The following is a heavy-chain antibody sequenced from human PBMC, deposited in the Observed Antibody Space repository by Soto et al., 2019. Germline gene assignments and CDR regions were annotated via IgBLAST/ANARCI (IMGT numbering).Heavy chain of an antibody. J-gene: IGHJ4*02. CDR2: INHSGST. D-gene: IGHD3-10*01. CDR1: GGSFSGYY. CDR3: ARDITMGDYFDY. V-gene: IGHV4-34*01. Sequence: QVQLQQWGAGLLKPSETLSLTCAVYGGSFSGYYWSWIRQPPGKGLEWIGEINHSGSTNYNPSLKSRVTISVDTSKNQFSLKLSSVTAADTAVYYCARDITMGDYFDYWGQGTLVTVSS.